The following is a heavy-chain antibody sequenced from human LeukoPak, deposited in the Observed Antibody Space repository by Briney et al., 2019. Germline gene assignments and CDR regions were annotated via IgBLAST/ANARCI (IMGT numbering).Heavy chain of an antibody. D-gene: IGHD6-19*01. CDR1: GLTFSSYA. CDR2: ISGSGGGT. Sequence: PGGSLTLSCAASGLTFSSYAMSWVRQAPGKGLEWVSAISGSGGGTYYADSVKGRFTISRDNSKITLYLQVNSLRAEDTAVYYCAKRQVVGDGGFDYWGQGTLVTVSS. J-gene: IGHJ4*02. V-gene: IGHV3-23*01. CDR3: AKRQVVGDGGFDY.